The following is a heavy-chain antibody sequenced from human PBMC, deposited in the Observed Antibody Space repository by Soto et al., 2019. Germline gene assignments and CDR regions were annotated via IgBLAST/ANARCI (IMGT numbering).Heavy chain of an antibody. D-gene: IGHD2-2*01. V-gene: IGHV4-31*03. J-gene: IGHJ3*02. Sequence: SETLSLTCTVSGGSISSGGYYWSWILHHPGKGLEWIGYIYYSGSTYYNPSLKSRVTISVDTSKNQFSLKLSSVTAADTAVYYCARESGVVPAAMTAFDIWGQGTMVT. CDR1: GGSISSGGYY. CDR2: IYYSGST. CDR3: ARESGVVPAAMTAFDI.